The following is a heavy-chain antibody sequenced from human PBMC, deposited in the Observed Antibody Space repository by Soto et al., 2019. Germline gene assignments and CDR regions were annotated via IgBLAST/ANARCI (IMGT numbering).Heavy chain of an antibody. J-gene: IGHJ6*03. V-gene: IGHV3-9*01. CDR1: GFSFDEYA. Sequence: EVQLVESGGGLVQPGRSLRLSCAASGFSFDEYAMHWVRQAPGKGLEWVSGVSWNSGTMGYGDSVRGRFAISRDNAKNSLYLQMNSLTTEDTASYYCAKGFCSSTRCLTYSYMDVWGKGTTVTVSS. D-gene: IGHD2-2*01. CDR2: VSWNSGTM. CDR3: AKGFCSSTRCLTYSYMDV.